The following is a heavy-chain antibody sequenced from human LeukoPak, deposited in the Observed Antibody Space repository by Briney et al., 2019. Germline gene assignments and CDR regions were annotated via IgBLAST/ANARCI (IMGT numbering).Heavy chain of an antibody. Sequence: PSETLSLTCTVSGGSISSYYWSWIRQPPGKGLEWIGYIYYSGSTYYNPSLKSRVTISVDTSKNQFSLKLSSVTAADTAVYYCARHRERKDIVVVPAANDYWGQGTLVTVSS. D-gene: IGHD2-2*01. CDR1: GGSISSYY. V-gene: IGHV4-59*04. CDR3: ARHRERKDIVVVPAANDY. J-gene: IGHJ4*02. CDR2: IYYSGST.